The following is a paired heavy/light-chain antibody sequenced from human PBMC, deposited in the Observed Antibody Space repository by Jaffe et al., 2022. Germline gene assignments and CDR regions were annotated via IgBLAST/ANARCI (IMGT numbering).Heavy chain of an antibody. Sequence: QITLKESGPTMVKVTQTLTLTCTFSGFSLSTSGVGVGWIRQPPGKALEWLALIYWDDDKRYSPSLKSRVTITKDTSRNQVVLTMTNMDPVDTATYYCAHRRKGGYCTDDNCYFGYWGQGILVTVSS. CDR1: GFSLSTSGVG. CDR2: IYWDDDK. D-gene: IGHD2-8*01. J-gene: IGHJ4*02. CDR3: AHRRKGGYCTDDNCYFGY. V-gene: IGHV2-5*02.
Light chain of an antibody. J-gene: IGKJ4*01. V-gene: IGKV1-9*01. CDR3: QHLNSYPVT. Sequence: DIQLTQSPSFLSASVGDRVTITCRASQGISSYLAWYQQKPGKAPKLLIYGASTLQSGVPSRFSGSGSGTEFILTVSSLQPEDFATYYCQHLNSYPVTFGGGTKVEIK. CDR1: QGISSY. CDR2: GAS.